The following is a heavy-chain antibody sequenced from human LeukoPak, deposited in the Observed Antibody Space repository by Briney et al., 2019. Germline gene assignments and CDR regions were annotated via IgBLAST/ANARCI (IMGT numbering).Heavy chain of an antibody. D-gene: IGHD1-14*01. V-gene: IGHV3-13*01. CDR3: VRQPDSARYGFDY. CDR1: GFTFDNND. CDR2: IGSAGYT. Sequence: PGGSLRLSCEVSGFTFDNNDMHWVRQTTGKGLECVSAIGSAGYTYYADSVRGRFTITRDNAKQSLYLQMNSLRVEDTAVYHCVRQPDSARYGFDYWGRGTQVTVSS. J-gene: IGHJ4*02.